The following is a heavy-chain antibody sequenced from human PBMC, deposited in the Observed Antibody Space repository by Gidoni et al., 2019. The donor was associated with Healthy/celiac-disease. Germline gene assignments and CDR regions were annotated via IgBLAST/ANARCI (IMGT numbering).Heavy chain of an antibody. J-gene: IGHJ5*02. CDR1: GFTFSSYS. Sequence: EVQLVESGGGLVQPGVSLRLSCAASGFTFSSYSMNWVRQAPGKGLEWVSYISSSSSTIYYADSVKGRFTIYRDNAKNSLYLQMNSLRDEDTAVYYCARSPELTVNWFDPWGQGTLVTVSS. CDR3: ARSPELTVNWFDP. CDR2: ISSSSSTI. D-gene: IGHD1-26*01. V-gene: IGHV3-48*02.